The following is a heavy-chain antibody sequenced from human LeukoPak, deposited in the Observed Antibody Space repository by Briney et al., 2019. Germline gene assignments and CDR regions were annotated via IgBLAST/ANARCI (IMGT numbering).Heavy chain of an antibody. CDR2: IYHSGST. J-gene: IGHJ5*02. CDR3: AREGYYDSSGYNWFDP. Sequence: SQTLSLTCAVSGGSISSGGYSWSWIRQPPGKGLEWIGYIYHSGSTYYNPSLKSRVTISVDRSKNQFSLGLTSVTAADTAVYYCAREGYYDSSGYNWFDPWGQGTLVTVSS. V-gene: IGHV4-30-2*01. D-gene: IGHD3-22*01. CDR1: GGSISSGGYS.